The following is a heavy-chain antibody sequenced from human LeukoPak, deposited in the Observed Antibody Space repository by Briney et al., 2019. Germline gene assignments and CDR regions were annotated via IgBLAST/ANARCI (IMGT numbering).Heavy chain of an antibody. Sequence: GESLKISCKGSGYTFTGYYMHWVRQAPGQGLEWMGWINPNSGGTNYAQKFQGRVTMTRDTSISTAYMELSRLRSDDTAVYYCARYHYYDSSGYGDYWGQGTLVTVSS. D-gene: IGHD3-22*01. CDR1: GYTFTGYY. CDR3: ARYHYYDSSGYGDY. CDR2: INPNSGGT. J-gene: IGHJ4*02. V-gene: IGHV1-2*02.